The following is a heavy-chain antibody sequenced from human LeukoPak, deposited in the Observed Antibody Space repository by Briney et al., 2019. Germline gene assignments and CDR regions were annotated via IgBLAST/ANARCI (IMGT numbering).Heavy chain of an antibody. V-gene: IGHV3-7*01. CDR1: GFTFSSYW. D-gene: IGHD3-3*01. J-gene: IGHJ6*03. Sequence: PGGSLRLSCAASGFTFSSYWMSWVRQAPGKGLEWVANIKQDGSEKYYVDSVKGRFTISRDNAKNSLYLQMNSLRAEDTAVYYCARVGYYDFWSGFPPDYYYYMDVWGKGTTVTVSS. CDR3: ARVGYYDFWSGFPPDYYYYMDV. CDR2: IKQDGSEK.